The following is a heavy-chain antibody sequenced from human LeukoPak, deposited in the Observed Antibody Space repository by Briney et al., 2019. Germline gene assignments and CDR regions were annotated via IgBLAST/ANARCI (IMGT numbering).Heavy chain of an antibody. CDR3: AQARGSGSYPFGY. J-gene: IGHJ4*02. Sequence: GGSLRLSCAASGFTFSDYYMSWIRQAPGKGLEWVSYISSSSYTNYADSVKGRFTISRDNAKNSLYLQMNSLRAEDTAVYYCAQARGSGSYPFGYWGQGTLVTVSS. D-gene: IGHD3-10*01. V-gene: IGHV3-11*06. CDR2: ISSSSYT. CDR1: GFTFSDYY.